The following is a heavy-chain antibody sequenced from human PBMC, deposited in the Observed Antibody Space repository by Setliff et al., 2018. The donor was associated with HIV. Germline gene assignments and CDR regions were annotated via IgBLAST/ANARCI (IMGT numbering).Heavy chain of an antibody. CDR2: IYYSGGT. D-gene: IGHD6-19*01. V-gene: IGHV4-39*07. CDR3: ARGRTQWPNYNYFDP. CDR1: GGSISSNSYY. Sequence: SETLALTCTVSGGSISSNSYYWGWIRQPPGKGLEWIGSIYYSGGTYYNPSLKSRVTISVDTSKNQFFLKLSSVIAADTAVYYCARGRTQWPNYNYFDPWGLGTLVTSPQ. J-gene: IGHJ5*02.